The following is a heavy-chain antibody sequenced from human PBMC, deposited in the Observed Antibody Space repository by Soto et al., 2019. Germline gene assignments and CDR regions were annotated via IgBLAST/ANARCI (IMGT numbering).Heavy chain of an antibody. J-gene: IGHJ4*02. V-gene: IGHV3-21*01. CDR1: GFTFSIYA. D-gene: IGHD4-17*01. CDR2: ISSTSTYI. Sequence: EVQLVESGGGLVKPGGSLRLSCAASGFTFSIYAMNWVRQAPGKGLEWVSAISSTSTYIYYADSVKGRFTISRDNAKNPLYLQMTSLRAEDTPVYYWARDNPATGTTVAYWAQGTLVTVS. CDR3: ARDNPATGTTVAY.